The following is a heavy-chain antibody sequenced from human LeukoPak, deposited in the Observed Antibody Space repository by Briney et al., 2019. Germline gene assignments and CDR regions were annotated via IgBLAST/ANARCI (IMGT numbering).Heavy chain of an antibody. Sequence: PGGSLRLSCAASGFTFSSSAMSWVRQAPGKGLEWVSAISNNGGYTYYADSVQGRFTISRDNSKNTLYLQMNSLRAEDTAVYYCAKVVGGSYGSNAFDIWGQGTMVTVSS. V-gene: IGHV3-23*01. CDR1: GFTFSSSA. D-gene: IGHD1-26*01. CDR3: AKVVGGSYGSNAFDI. J-gene: IGHJ3*02. CDR2: ISNNGGYT.